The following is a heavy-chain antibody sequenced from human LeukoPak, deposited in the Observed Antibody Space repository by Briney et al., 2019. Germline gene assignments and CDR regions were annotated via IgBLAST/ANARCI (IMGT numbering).Heavy chain of an antibody. V-gene: IGHV3-30*02. CDR1: GFTFSSYG. Sequence: GGSPRLSCAASGFTFSSYGMHWVRQAPGKGLEWVAFIRYDETSKYYADSVKGRFTISGDNSKNTLYLQMNSLRAEDTAVYHCAKEGRGYNSGWSDWGQGTLVTVSS. CDR3: AKEGRGYNSGWSD. D-gene: IGHD6-19*01. J-gene: IGHJ4*02. CDR2: IRYDETSK.